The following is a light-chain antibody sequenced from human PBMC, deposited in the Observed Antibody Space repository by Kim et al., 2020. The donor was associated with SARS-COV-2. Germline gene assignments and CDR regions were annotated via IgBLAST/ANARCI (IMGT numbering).Light chain of an antibody. J-gene: IGLJ3*02. CDR1: SLRSYY. V-gene: IGLV3-19*01. Sequence: SSEPTQDPAVSVALGQTVRITCQGDSLRSYYASWYQQKPGQAPVLVIYGKNNRPSGIPDRFSGSSSGNTASLTITGAQAEDEADYYCNSRDSSGNHRWVFGGGTQLTVL. CDR2: GKN. CDR3: NSRDSSGNHRWV.